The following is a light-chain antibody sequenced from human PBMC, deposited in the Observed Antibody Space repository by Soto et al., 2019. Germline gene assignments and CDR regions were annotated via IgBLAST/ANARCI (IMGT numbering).Light chain of an antibody. V-gene: IGKV1-33*01. Sequence: KQSAPSVCESVGERVTISCLTRQRLXSYVIWYQQTPGKAPKVLXADAASLQRGGPSRLSGSGSATDFTFTISSLQPEYVAKYYCQQYENLPRPFGGGTKVDIK. CDR1: QRLXSY. CDR2: DAA. J-gene: IGKJ4*02. CDR3: QQYENLPRP.